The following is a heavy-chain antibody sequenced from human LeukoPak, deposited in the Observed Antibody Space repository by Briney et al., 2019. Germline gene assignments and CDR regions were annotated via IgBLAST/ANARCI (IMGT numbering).Heavy chain of an antibody. CDR2: IIPIFGTA. V-gene: IGHV1-69*05. D-gene: IGHD5-24*01. CDR3: ARVRKMATTPFGGYYFDY. Sequence: KISCKASGGTFSSYAISWVRQAPGQGLEWMGGIIPIFGTANYAQKFQGRVTITTDESTSTAYMELSSLRSEDTAVYYCARVRKMATTPFGGYYFDYWGQGTLVTVSS. J-gene: IGHJ4*02. CDR1: GGTFSSYA.